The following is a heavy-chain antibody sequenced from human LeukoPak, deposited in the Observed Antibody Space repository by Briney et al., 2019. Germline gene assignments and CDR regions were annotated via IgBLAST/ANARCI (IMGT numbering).Heavy chain of an antibody. CDR3: ARGGYSFDY. CDR1: GFSLSGYW. V-gene: IGHV3-7*01. J-gene: IGHJ4*02. Sequence: GGSLRLSCAASGFSLSGYWMTWVRQAPGKGLEWVARLHADGVEQNYVDSVTGRFTMSRDNAKNSLDLRMNSLRVEDTAGYYCARGGYSFDYLGQGTLVAVSS. D-gene: IGHD5-18*01. CDR2: LHADGVEQ.